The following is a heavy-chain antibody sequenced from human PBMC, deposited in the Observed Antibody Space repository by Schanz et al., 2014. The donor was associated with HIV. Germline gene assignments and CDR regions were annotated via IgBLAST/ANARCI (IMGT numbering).Heavy chain of an antibody. D-gene: IGHD3-22*01. V-gene: IGHV3-23*01. CDR3: AKPEYDSSGNSQSHFDY. CDR1: GFTFTNHA. CDR2: VIGSGVRT. Sequence: EVQLLESGGGLEQPGGSLRLSCAASGFTFTNHALSWVRQAPGRGLEWVSTVIGSGVRTIYADSVKGRFTISRDNSKNTLYLQMTTLRTEDTAVYYCAKPEYDSSGNSQSHFDYWGQGTLVTVSS. J-gene: IGHJ4*02.